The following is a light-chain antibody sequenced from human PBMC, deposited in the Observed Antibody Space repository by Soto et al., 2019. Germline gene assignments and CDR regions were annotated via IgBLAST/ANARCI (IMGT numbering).Light chain of an antibody. CDR3: KQYGSSPIT. CDR2: GAY. Sequence: IVLTQYTGTPSFSPGARVTLSCRASQSVSSSYLAWYQQKPGQAHRLVIYGAYSRATGIQDRFSGSGSGTDFTLTIRRLEPEDFAVYYCKQYGSSPITFGQGTRLEIK. J-gene: IGKJ5*01. CDR1: QSVSSSY. V-gene: IGKV3-20*01.